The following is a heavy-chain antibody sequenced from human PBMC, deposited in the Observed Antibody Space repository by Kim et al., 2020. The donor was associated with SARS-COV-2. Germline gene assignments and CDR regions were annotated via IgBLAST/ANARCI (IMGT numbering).Heavy chain of an antibody. D-gene: IGHD6-19*01. CDR3: ARATVAGSIFEY. J-gene: IGHJ4*02. V-gene: IGHV3-53*01. Sequence: YYADSVKCRFTISRDNSKNTMFLQMNRLRAEDTAVYYCARATVAGSIFEYWGQGTLVTVSS.